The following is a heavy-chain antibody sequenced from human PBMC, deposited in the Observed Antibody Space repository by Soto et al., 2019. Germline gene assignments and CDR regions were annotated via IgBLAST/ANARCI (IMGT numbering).Heavy chain of an antibody. J-gene: IGHJ4*02. Sequence: LRLSCAASGFTFSSYAMSWVRQAPGKGLEWVSGISDSGGSTYYADSVKGRFTISRDNSKNTLYLQMNSLRAEDTAVYYCAKGTYYYGSSPYYFDYCRQGPLVTVSS. CDR2: ISDSGGST. V-gene: IGHV3-23*01. CDR3: AKGTYYYGSSPYYFDY. D-gene: IGHD3-10*01. CDR1: GFTFSSYA.